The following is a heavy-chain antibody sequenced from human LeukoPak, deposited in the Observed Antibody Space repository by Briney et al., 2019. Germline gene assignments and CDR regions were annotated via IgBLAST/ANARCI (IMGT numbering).Heavy chain of an antibody. V-gene: IGHV1-2*02. CDR1: GYTFTGYY. Sequence: ASVKVSCKASGYTFTGYYMHWVRQAPGQGLEWMSWINPNSGDTNYAQKFQGRVPMTRDTSISTAYMELSMLTSDDTAVFYCARGRLGSGSQYDAFDIWGQGTMVTVSS. D-gene: IGHD3-10*01. CDR2: INPNSGDT. J-gene: IGHJ3*02. CDR3: ARGRLGSGSQYDAFDI.